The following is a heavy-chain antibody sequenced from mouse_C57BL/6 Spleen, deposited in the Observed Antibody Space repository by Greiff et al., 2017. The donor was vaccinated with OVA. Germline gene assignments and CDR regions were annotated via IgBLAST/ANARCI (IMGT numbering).Heavy chain of an antibody. CDR2: INPNNGGT. D-gene: IGHD2-4*01. CDR1: GYTFTDYY. Sequence: EVKLQQSGPELVKPGASVKISCKASGYTFTDYYMNWVKQSHGKSLEWIGDINPNNGGTSYNQKFKGKATLTVDKSSSTAYMELRSLTSEDSAVYYCARTDYEGYYAMDYWGQGTSVTVSS. V-gene: IGHV1-26*01. J-gene: IGHJ4*01. CDR3: ARTDYEGYYAMDY.